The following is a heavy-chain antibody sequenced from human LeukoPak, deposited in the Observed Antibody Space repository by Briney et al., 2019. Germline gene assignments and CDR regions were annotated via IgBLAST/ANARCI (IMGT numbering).Heavy chain of an antibody. V-gene: IGHV4-59*13. CDR2: IYYSETT. CDR1: GGSISYYY. CDR3: AREDPQTTVPEGMDV. J-gene: IGHJ6*02. Sequence: SETLSLTCTVSGGSISYYYGNWIRQPPGKGLGRIGYIYYSETTNYNHSPKRRVPISVDTSKNQSSLQLRSVTAADPAVYCCAREDPQTTVPEGMDVWGQGTTVTVSS. D-gene: IGHD4-17*01.